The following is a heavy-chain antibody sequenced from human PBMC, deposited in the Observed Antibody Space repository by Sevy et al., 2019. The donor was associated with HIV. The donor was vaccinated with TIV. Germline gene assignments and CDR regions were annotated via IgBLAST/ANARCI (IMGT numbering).Heavy chain of an antibody. J-gene: IGHJ4*02. V-gene: IGHV1-46*03. D-gene: IGHD3-16*01. CDR2: INPSDVST. CDR3: GRTSPRGGFDY. Sequence: ASVKVSCKASGYTFTNYYMHWVRQAPGQGLEWMGIINPSDVSTIYAQKFQGRVTMTRDTSTSTVYMELSSLRSDDTAVYDCGRTSPRGGFDYWGQGALVTVSS. CDR1: GYTFTNYY.